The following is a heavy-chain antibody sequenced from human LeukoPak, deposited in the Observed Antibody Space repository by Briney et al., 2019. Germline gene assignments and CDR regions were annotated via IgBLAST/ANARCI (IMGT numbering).Heavy chain of an antibody. CDR3: ARAHYGGNYH. CDR2: ISSSSSTI. D-gene: IGHD4-23*01. V-gene: IGHV3-48*04. Sequence: GGSLRLSCAASGFTFSSYSMNWVRQAPGKGLEWVSYISSSSSTIYYADSVKGRFTISRDNAKNSLYLQMNSLRAEDTAVYYCARAHYGGNYHWGQGTLVTVSS. CDR1: GFTFSSYS. J-gene: IGHJ5*02.